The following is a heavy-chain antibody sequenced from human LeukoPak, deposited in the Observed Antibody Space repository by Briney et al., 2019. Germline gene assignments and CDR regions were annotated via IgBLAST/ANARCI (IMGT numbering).Heavy chain of an antibody. J-gene: IGHJ4*02. V-gene: IGHV3-43*02. Sequence: GGSLRLSCAASGFTFDEYAMHWVGQAPGKGLEWVSLISGDGDSTYYADSVKGRFPISRDNSKNTLNLQMNSLRAEDTAVYYCVKDRTGTYTLDYWGQGTLVTVSS. D-gene: IGHD3-10*01. CDR3: VKDRTGTYTLDY. CDR2: ISGDGDST. CDR1: GFTFDEYA.